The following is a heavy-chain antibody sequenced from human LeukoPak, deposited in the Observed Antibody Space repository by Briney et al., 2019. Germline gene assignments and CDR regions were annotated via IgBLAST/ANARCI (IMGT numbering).Heavy chain of an antibody. CDR2: IYHSGST. CDR1: GYSISSGYY. CDR3: ARGTGALLWFGEFDY. V-gene: IGHV4-38-2*02. D-gene: IGHD3-10*01. Sequence: PSETLSLTCTVSGYSISSGYYWGWIRQPPGKGLEWIGSIYHSGSTYYNPSLKSRVTISADTSKSQFSLKLSSVIAADTAVYYCARGTGALLWFGEFDYWGQGTLVTVSS. J-gene: IGHJ4*02.